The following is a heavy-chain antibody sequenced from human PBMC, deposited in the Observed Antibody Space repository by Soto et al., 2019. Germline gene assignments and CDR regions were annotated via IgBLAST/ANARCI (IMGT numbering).Heavy chain of an antibody. D-gene: IGHD5-12*01. Sequence: LTCSVSGGSISSPSYYWGWIRQPPGKGLEWIGSIYYSGNTYYNPSLTSRGTISADTSKNQLSLQLTSVTAADTAVYYCARDTYSGYDFGLWGQGTLVTVSS. V-gene: IGHV4-39*07. CDR2: IYYSGNT. J-gene: IGHJ5*02. CDR3: ARDTYSGYDFGL. CDR1: GGSISSPSYY.